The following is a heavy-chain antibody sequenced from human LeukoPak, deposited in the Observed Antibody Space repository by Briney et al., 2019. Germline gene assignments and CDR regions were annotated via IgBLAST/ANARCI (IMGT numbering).Heavy chain of an antibody. D-gene: IGHD3-3*01. CDR2: FDPEDGET. CDR1: GYTLTELS. V-gene: IGHV1-24*01. Sequence: ASVTVSCKVSGYTLTELSMHWVRQAPGKGLEWMGGFDPEDGETIYAQTFQGGVTMTEDTSTDTAYMELSSLRSEDTAVYYCATFGAPPLRYYYYYGMDVWGQGTTVTVSS. J-gene: IGHJ6*02. CDR3: ATFGAPPLRYYYYYGMDV.